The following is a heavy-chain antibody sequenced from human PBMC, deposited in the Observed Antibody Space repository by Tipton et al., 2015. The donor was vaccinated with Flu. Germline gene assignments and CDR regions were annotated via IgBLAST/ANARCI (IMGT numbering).Heavy chain of an antibody. CDR3: ARDQEGVPGSRWYFHL. J-gene: IGHJ2*01. D-gene: IGHD5-12*01. Sequence: TLSLTCNVSGGSISSGSYYWSWIRQPAGNGLEWIGRIYTSGSTNYNPSLKSRVTISVDTSKNQFSLKLNSVTAAATAVYYCARDQEGVPGSRWYFHLWGRGTLVPVSS. CDR1: GGSISSGSYY. CDR2: IYTSGST. V-gene: IGHV4-61*02.